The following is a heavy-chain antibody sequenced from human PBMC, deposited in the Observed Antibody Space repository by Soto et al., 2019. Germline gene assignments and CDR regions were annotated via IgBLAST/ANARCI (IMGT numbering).Heavy chain of an antibody. D-gene: IGHD2-2*01. Sequence: GASVKVSCKASGYTFTSYGISWVRQAPGQGLEWMGWISAYNGNTNYAQKLQGRVTMTTDTSTSTAYMELRSLRSDDTAVYYCARVSFESKVVPAASYVYWFDPWGQGTLVTVSS. J-gene: IGHJ5*02. CDR3: ARVSFESKVVPAASYVYWFDP. V-gene: IGHV1-18*01. CDR1: GYTFTSYG. CDR2: ISAYNGNT.